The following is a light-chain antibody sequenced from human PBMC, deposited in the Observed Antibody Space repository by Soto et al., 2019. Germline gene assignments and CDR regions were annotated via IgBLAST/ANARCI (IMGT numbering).Light chain of an antibody. CDR1: QSVSSSY. CDR3: QQYGSSPPVT. J-gene: IGKJ3*01. V-gene: IGKV3-20*01. CDR2: GAS. Sequence: EIVLTQSPGTLSLSPGERATLSCRASQSVSSSYLAWYQQKPGQAPRLLIYGASSRATGIPDRISGSGSGRDFTLTISRLEPADFAVYYCQQYGSSPPVTFGPGTKVEIK.